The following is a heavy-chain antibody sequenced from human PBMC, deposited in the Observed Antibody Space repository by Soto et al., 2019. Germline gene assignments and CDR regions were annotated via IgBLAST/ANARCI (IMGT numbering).Heavy chain of an antibody. CDR1: GFTFSRHW. Sequence: EVQLVESGGGLVQPGGSLRLSCAASGFTFSRHWLSWVRQAPGKGLEWVANIKQDGSEKYYVDSVKGRFTISRDNAKNSLYLQMNSLRAEDTAVYYCARDLGDYWGQGTLVTVSS. V-gene: IGHV3-7*01. CDR3: ARDLGDY. J-gene: IGHJ4*02. CDR2: IKQDGSEK.